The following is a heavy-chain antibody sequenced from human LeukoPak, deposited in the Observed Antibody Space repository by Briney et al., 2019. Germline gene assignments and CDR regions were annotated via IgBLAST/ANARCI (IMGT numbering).Heavy chain of an antibody. CDR1: GYTFTSYD. J-gene: IGHJ6*02. V-gene: IGHV1-8*01. Sequence: ASLKVSCKASGYTFTSYDINWVRQATGQGLEWMGWMNPNSGNTGYAQKFQGRVTMTRNTSISTAYMEPSSLRSEDTAVYYCARFYDFWSGYYSYYGMDVWGQGTTVTVSS. CDR3: ARFYDFWSGYYSYYGMDV. D-gene: IGHD3-3*01. CDR2: MNPNSGNT.